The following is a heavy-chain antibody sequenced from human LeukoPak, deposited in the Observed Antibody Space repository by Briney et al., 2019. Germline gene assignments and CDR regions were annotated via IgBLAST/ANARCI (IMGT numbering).Heavy chain of an antibody. CDR3: ARGDYGDFARPRR. Sequence: ASVKVSCKASGYTFNGYYMHWVRQAPGQGLEWMGIINPSSGRTTYAQKFQGRVTMTRDTSTSTMYMELSSLRSEDTAVYYCARGDYGDFARPRRWGQGTLVTVSS. D-gene: IGHD4-17*01. J-gene: IGHJ4*02. CDR2: INPSSGRT. CDR1: GYTFNGYY. V-gene: IGHV1-46*02.